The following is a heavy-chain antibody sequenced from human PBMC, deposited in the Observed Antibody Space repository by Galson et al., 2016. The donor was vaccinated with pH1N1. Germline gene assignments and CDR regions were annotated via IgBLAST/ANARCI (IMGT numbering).Heavy chain of an antibody. CDR3: ARSYCSSTSCYGGSYYYYGMDV. CDR2: INTNTGNP. V-gene: IGHV7-4-1*04. J-gene: IGHJ6*02. D-gene: IGHD2-2*01. Sequence: SVKVSCKASGYTFTSNAMNWVRQAPGQGLEWVGWINTNTGNPTYAQGFTGRFVFSLDTSVSMAYLQISSLKAEDTAMYYCARSYCSSTSCYGGSYYYYGMDVWGQGTTVTVSS. CDR1: GYTFTSNA.